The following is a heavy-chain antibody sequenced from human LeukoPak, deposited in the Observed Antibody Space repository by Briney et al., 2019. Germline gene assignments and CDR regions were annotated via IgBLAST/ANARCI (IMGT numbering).Heavy chain of an antibody. J-gene: IGHJ4*02. V-gene: IGHV4-4*02. D-gene: IGHD3-22*01. CDR3: ARVTYDGSGAYFDY. CDR2: IYHSGST. Sequence: PSETLYLTCAVSGGSISSSNWWCWVRQPPGKGLEWIGEIYHSGSTNYCPSLKSRVTISEDKSKNQFSLKLSSVTAADTAVYYCARVTYDGSGAYFDYWGQGTLVTVSS. CDR1: GGSISSSNW.